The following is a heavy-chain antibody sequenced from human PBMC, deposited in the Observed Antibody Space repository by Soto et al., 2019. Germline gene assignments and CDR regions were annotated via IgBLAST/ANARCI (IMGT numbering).Heavy chain of an antibody. J-gene: IGHJ6*03. Sequence: SETLSLTCAVYGGSFSGYYWSWIRQPPGKGLEWIGEINHSGSTNYNSSLKGRVTISVDTSKNQFSLKLSSVTAADTAVYYCARGNGYGSGSYYNVRDYYYYYMDVWGKGTTVTVSS. D-gene: IGHD3-10*01. CDR2: INHSGST. CDR3: ARGNGYGSGSYYNVRDYYYYYMDV. V-gene: IGHV4-34*01. CDR1: GGSFSGYY.